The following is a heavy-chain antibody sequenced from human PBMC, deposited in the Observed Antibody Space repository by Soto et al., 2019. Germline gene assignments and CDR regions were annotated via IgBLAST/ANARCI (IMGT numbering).Heavy chain of an antibody. J-gene: IGHJ6*02. V-gene: IGHV3-30-3*01. CDR1: GFTFSSYA. CDR2: ISYDGSNK. Sequence: QVQLVESGGGVVQPGRSLRLSCAASGFTFSSYAMHWVRQAPGKGLEWVAVISYDGSNKYYADSVKGRFTISRDNSKNTLYLQRNSLRAEDTAVYYCASGSRIAAAGSDYYGMDVWGQGTTVTVSS. CDR3: ASGSRIAAAGSDYYGMDV. D-gene: IGHD6-13*01.